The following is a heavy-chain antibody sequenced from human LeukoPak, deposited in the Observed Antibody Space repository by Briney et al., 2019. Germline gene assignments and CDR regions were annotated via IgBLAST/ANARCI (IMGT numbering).Heavy chain of an antibody. CDR2: IYYSGST. CDR3: ARYPHLGYCSSTSCYLNWFDP. CDR1: GGSISSYY. J-gene: IGHJ5*02. D-gene: IGHD2-2*01. Sequence: PSETLSLTCTVSGGSISSYYWSWIRQPPGKGLEWIGYIYYSGSTNYNPSLKSRVTISVDTSKNQFSLKLSSVTAADTAVYYCARYPHLGYCSSTSCYLNWFDPWGQGTLVTVSS. V-gene: IGHV4-59*01.